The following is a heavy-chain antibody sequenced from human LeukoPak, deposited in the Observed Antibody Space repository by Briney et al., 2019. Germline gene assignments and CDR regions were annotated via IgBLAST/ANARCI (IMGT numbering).Heavy chain of an antibody. CDR1: GFTFSSYA. J-gene: IGHJ3*02. CDR3: AREYSYGPDAFDI. Sequence: GGSLRLSCAASGFTFSSYAMHWVRQAPGKGLEWVAVISYDGSNKYYADSVKGRFTISRDNSKNTLYLQMNSLRAEDTAVYYCAREYSYGPDAFDIWGQGTMVTVSS. D-gene: IGHD5-18*01. CDR2: ISYDGSNK. V-gene: IGHV3-30-3*01.